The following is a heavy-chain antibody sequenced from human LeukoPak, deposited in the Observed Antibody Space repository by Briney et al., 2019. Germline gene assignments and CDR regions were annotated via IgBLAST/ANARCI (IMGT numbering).Heavy chain of an antibody. V-gene: IGHV4-59*01. Sequence: SETLSLTCAVYGGSFSSYYWSWIRQPPGKGLEWIGYIYYSGSTIYNPSLRSRVTMSVDTSKNQFSLKLSSVTAADTAVFYCARGANYGDSGLDAFDIWGQGTMVTVS. CDR1: GGSFSSYY. CDR2: IYYSGST. D-gene: IGHD4-17*01. J-gene: IGHJ3*02. CDR3: ARGANYGDSGLDAFDI.